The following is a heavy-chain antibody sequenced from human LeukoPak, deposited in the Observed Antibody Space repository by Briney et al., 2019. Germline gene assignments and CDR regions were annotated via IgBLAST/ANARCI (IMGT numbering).Heavy chain of an antibody. Sequence: GGSLRLSCAASGFTFDDYAMHWVRQAPGKGLEWVSLISWDGGSTYYADSVKGRFTISRDNSKNTLYLQMNSLRPEDTAVYYCARDVAEGSYGLHYYYYYMNVWGKGTTVTVSS. CDR2: ISWDGGST. CDR1: GFTFDDYA. V-gene: IGHV3-43D*03. CDR3: ARDVAEGSYGLHYYYYYMNV. J-gene: IGHJ6*03. D-gene: IGHD5-18*01.